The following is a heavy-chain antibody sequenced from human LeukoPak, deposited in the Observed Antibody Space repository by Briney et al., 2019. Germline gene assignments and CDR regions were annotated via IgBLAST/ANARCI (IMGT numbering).Heavy chain of an antibody. CDR3: VSFYETY. V-gene: IGHV3-23*01. CDR2: ISGSGDNT. D-gene: IGHD2/OR15-2a*01. CDR1: GFTFSTYV. J-gene: IGHJ4*02. Sequence: QPGGSLRLSCAASGFTFSTYVMTWVRQAPGKGLEWVSAISGSGDNTYHADSVKGRFTISRDNSKNMLYLQMNNLRAEDTAVYYCVSFYETYWGRGTLVTVSS.